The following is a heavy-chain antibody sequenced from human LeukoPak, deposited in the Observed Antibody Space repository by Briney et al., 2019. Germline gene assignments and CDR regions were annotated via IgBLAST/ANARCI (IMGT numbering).Heavy chain of an antibody. V-gene: IGHV4-59*01. CDR1: GGSISSYY. J-gene: IGHJ3*02. CDR2: IYYSGST. D-gene: IGHD3-9*01. Sequence: PSETLSLTCTVSGGSISSYYWSWIRQPPGKGLEWIGYIYYSGSTNYNPSLKSRVTISVDTSKNQFSLKLSSVTAADTAVYYCARAMTVDILTGYFDAFDIWGQGTMVTVSS. CDR3: ARAMTVDILTGYFDAFDI.